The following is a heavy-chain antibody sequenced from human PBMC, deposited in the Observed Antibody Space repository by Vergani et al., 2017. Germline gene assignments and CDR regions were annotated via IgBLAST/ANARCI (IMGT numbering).Heavy chain of an antibody. Sequence: QVQLQESGPGLVKPSETLSLTCTVPGGSISSYYWSWIRQPPGKGLEWIGYIYYSGSTNYNPSLKSRVTISVDTSKNQFSLKLSSVTAADTAVYYCASATPGGNLIFDYWGQGTLVTVSS. CDR1: GGSISSYY. CDR2: IYYSGST. V-gene: IGHV4-59*01. D-gene: IGHD4-23*01. CDR3: ASATPGGNLIFDY. J-gene: IGHJ4*02.